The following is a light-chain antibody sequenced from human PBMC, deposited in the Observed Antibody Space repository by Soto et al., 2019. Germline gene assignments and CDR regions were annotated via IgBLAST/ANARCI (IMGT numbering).Light chain of an antibody. CDR2: QDS. CDR3: QAWDGSTV. CDR1: KLGDKY. V-gene: IGLV3-1*01. Sequence: SYELTQPPSVSVSPGQTASITCSGDKLGDKYVCWYQQKPGQSPVLVIYQDSIRPSGIPERFSGSNSGNTATLTISGTQATDEADYYCQAWDGSTVFGGGTKVTVL. J-gene: IGLJ2*01.